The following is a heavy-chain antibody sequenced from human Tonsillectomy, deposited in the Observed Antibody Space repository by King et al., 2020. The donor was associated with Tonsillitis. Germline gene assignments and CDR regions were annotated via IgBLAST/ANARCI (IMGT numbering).Heavy chain of an antibody. Sequence: VQLVESGGGLVQPGGSLRLSCAASGFTFSSYAMSWVRQAPGKGLEWVSVIYSGGSSTYYADSVKGRFTISRDNSKNTLYLQMNSLRAEDTAVYYCAKAEGEYYGSGSYYYYFDYWGQGTLVTVSS. J-gene: IGHJ4*02. CDR2: IYSGGSST. CDR1: GFTFSSYA. CDR3: AKAEGEYYGSGSYYYYFDY. V-gene: IGHV3-23*03. D-gene: IGHD3-10*01.